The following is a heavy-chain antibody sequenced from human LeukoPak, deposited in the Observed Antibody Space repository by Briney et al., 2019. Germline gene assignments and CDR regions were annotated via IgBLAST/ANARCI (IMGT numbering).Heavy chain of an antibody. Sequence: GGSLRLSCAASGSNVRSNFMAWVRQAPGKGLEWVSVIYTGGSTYYADSVKGRFTISRDNSQNTVSLQMNSVRAEDTAMYYCVREVPQLLYYWGQGTLVSVSS. CDR3: VREVPQLLYY. D-gene: IGHD2-2*01. CDR1: GSNVRSNF. V-gene: IGHV3-53*01. J-gene: IGHJ4*02. CDR2: IYTGGST.